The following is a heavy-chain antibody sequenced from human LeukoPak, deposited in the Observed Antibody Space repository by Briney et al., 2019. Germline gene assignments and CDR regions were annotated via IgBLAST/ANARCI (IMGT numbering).Heavy chain of an antibody. Sequence: SGPTLVNPTQTLTLTCTFSGFSLITSGVGVGWIRQPPGKALEWRALIYWDDDKRYSPFLKSRLTISKDTSKNQVVLTMTNMDPVDTATYFCAHRLGQRRDWNYGKFDYWGQGTLVMVSS. CDR2: IYWDDDK. V-gene: IGHV2-5*02. J-gene: IGHJ4*02. CDR3: AHRLGQRRDWNYGKFDY. D-gene: IGHD1-7*01. CDR1: GFSLITSGVG.